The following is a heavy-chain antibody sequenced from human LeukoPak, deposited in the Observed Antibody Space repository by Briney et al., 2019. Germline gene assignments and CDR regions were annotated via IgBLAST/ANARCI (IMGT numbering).Heavy chain of an antibody. V-gene: IGHV3-11*01. D-gene: IGHD3-22*01. CDR2: ISSRGTTT. CDR1: GFTFRDYY. CDR3: ARATYYYDSSGYYYVGIDAFDI. Sequence: GGSLRLSCLASGFTFRDYYMTWIRQVPGKGLEWISFISSRGTTTDYAGSVKGRFTISRDNANSTLFLQMNSLRAEDTAVYYCARATYYYDSSGYYYVGIDAFDIWGQGTMVTVSS. J-gene: IGHJ3*02.